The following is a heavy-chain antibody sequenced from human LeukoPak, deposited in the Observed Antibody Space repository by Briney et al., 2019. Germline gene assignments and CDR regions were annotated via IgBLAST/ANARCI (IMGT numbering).Heavy chain of an antibody. CDR2: ISSSGSTI. CDR1: GFTFSSYE. V-gene: IGHV3-48*03. CDR3: ARGLGDLTVTTTYAFDI. D-gene: IGHD4-17*01. J-gene: IGHJ3*02. Sequence: PGGSLRLSCAASGFTFSSYELNWVRQAPGKGLEWVSYISSSGSTIYYADSVQGRFTISRDNAKNSLYLQMNSLRAEDTAVYYCARGLGDLTVTTTYAFDIWGQGTMVTVSS.